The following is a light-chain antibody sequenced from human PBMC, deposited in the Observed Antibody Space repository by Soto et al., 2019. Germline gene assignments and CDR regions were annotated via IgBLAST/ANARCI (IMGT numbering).Light chain of an antibody. V-gene: IGLV2-8*01. J-gene: IGLJ2*01. CDR3: SSYAGNSNVI. Sequence: QSALTQPPSASGSPGQSVTISCTGTSSDVGGYNYVSWYQQHPGKAPKLMIYEVTKRPSGVADRFSGSKSGNTASLTVSGVQAEDEADYYCSSYAGNSNVIFGGGTKLTVL. CDR2: EVT. CDR1: SSDVGGYNY.